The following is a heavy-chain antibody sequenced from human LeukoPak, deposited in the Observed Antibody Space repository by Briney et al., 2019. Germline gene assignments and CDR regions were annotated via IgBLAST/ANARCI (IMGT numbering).Heavy chain of an antibody. D-gene: IGHD4/OR15-4a*01. J-gene: IGHJ4*02. CDR2: ITSSSSSI. Sequence: GGSLRLSCAASGFTFSIYTMSWVRQAPGKGLEWVSSITSSSSSIYSADSVKGRLTISRDNAKNSLYLEMNSLRDEDTAVYYCARDLAWGAYWGQGTLVTVSS. V-gene: IGHV3-21*01. CDR1: GFTFSIYT. CDR3: ARDLAWGAY.